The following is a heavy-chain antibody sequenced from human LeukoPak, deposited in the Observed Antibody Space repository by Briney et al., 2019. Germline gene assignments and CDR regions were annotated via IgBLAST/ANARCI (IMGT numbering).Heavy chain of an antibody. CDR2: IYTSGST. J-gene: IGHJ5*02. V-gene: IGHV4-4*07. D-gene: IGHD6-19*01. CDR1: GGSISSYY. CDR3: ARSAVAGKGETVNWFDP. Sequence: PSETLSLTCTVSGGSISSYYWSWIRQPAGKGLEWIGRIYTSGSTNYNPSLKSRVTMSVDTSKNQFSLKLSSVTAADTAVYYCARSAVAGKGETVNWFDPWGQGTLVTVSS.